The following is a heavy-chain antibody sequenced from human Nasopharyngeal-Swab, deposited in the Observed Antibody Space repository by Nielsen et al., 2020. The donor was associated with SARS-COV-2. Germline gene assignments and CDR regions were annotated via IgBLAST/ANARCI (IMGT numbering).Heavy chain of an antibody. CDR2: ISSSGSTI. J-gene: IGHJ4*02. CDR3: ARSLYYYDSSGYPSSYYFDY. D-gene: IGHD3-22*01. Sequence: GGSLRLSCAASGFTFSSYSMNWVRQAPGKGLEWVSYISSSGSTIYYADSVKGRFTISRDNAKNSLYLQMNSPRAEDTAVYYCARSLYYYDSSGYPSSYYFDYWGQGTLVTVSS. CDR1: GFTFSSYS. V-gene: IGHV3-48*01.